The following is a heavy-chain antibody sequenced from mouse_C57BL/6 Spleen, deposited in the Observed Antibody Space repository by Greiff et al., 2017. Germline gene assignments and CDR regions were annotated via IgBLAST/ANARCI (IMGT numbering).Heavy chain of an antibody. D-gene: IGHD1-1*01. CDR3: ARYGSYYGSSLWYFDV. J-gene: IGHJ1*03. Sequence: QVQLQQPGAELVKPGASVKLSCKASGYTFTSYWMHWVKQRPGQGLEWIGMIHPNSGSTNYNEKFKSKATLTVDKSSSTAYMQLSSLTSEDSAVYFCARYGSYYGSSLWYFDVWGTGTTVTVSS. V-gene: IGHV1-64*01. CDR2: IHPNSGST. CDR1: GYTFTSYW.